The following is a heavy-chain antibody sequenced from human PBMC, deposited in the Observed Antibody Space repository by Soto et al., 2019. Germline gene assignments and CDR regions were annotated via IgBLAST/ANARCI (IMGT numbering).Heavy chain of an antibody. V-gene: IGHV4-28*03. Sequence: QVQLQESGPGLVKPSDTLSLSCAVSGYSISSNYWWGWIRQPPGKGLEWIGYMSYSGSTYYNPSLKRRVTMSLDTSKNQFSLNLSSVTAVDTAVYYCARGGYSYGTNFDYWGQGTLVTVSS. D-gene: IGHD5-18*01. CDR2: MSYSGST. J-gene: IGHJ4*02. CDR3: ARGGYSYGTNFDY. CDR1: GYSISSNYW.